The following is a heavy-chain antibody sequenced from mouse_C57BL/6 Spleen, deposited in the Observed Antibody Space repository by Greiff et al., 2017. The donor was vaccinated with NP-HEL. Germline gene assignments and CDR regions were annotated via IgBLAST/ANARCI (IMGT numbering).Heavy chain of an antibody. V-gene: IGHV1-69*01. CDR3: ARELGRGFAY. CDR2: IDPSDSYT. D-gene: IGHD4-1*01. Sequence: VQLQQPGAELVMPGASVKLSCKASGYTFTSYWMHWVKQRPGQGLEWIGEIDPSDSYTNYNQKFKGKSTLTVDKSSSTAYMQLSSLTSEDSAVYYCARELGRGFAYWGQGTLVTVSA. CDR1: GYTFTSYW. J-gene: IGHJ3*01.